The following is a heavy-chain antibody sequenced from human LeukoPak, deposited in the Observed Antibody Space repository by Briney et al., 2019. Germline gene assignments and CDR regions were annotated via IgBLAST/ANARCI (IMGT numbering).Heavy chain of an antibody. CDR2: INPKSGGT. CDR3: ARGGAWGDREVDY. D-gene: IGHD3-16*01. V-gene: IGHV1-2*02. CDR1: AYTFIAYY. J-gene: IGHJ4*02. Sequence: ASVKVSCKGSAYTFIAYYIHLVRQAPGQGLGWMGWINPKSGGTKYAEKFQGRVTMTRDTSISTAYMDLSRLTSDDTAVYYCARGGAWGDREVDYWGQGSLVTVSS.